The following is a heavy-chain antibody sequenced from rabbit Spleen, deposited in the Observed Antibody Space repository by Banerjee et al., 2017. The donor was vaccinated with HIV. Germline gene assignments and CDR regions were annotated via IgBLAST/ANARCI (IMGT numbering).Heavy chain of an antibody. J-gene: IGHJ6*01. V-gene: IGHV1S45*01. CDR3: ARDSGSSFSSYGMDL. Sequence: QEQLVDTGGVLVKPGASLTLTSTASGLDSSSIYWICWVRQAPGRGVEWIGFIDTGDGDTYYANWAKVRFTISKTSSTTVTLQMTSLTAADTATYFCARDSGSSFSSYGMDLWGPGTLVTVS. D-gene: IGHD8-1*01. CDR1: GLDSSSIYW. CDR2: IDTGDGDT.